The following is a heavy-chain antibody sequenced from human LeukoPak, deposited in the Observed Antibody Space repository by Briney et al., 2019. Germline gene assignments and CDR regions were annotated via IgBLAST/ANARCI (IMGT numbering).Heavy chain of an antibody. J-gene: IGHJ3*02. CDR1: GGSMSSFY. CDR3: VGYCGGDCPLVVANGNDAFDI. CDR2: IYYSGTT. D-gene: IGHD2-21*01. Sequence: PSETLSLTCTVSGGSMSSFYWSWIRQPPRKGLEWIGYIYYSGTTNYNPSLKSRVTISVDACKNLFSLKLSSVTAADTAVYYCVGYCGGDCPLVVANGNDAFDIWGQGTMVTVSS. V-gene: IGHV4-59*01.